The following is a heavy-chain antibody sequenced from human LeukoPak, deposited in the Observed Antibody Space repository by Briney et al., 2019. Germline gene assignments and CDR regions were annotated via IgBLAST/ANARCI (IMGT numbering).Heavy chain of an antibody. CDR1: GYTFTGYY. CDR3: ARGAAGDYYYMDV. Sequence: ASVKVSCKASGYTFTGYYMYWVRQAPGQGLEWMGWINTNTGNPTYAQGFTGRFVFPLDTSVNTAYLQISRLKAEDTAVYYCARGAAGDYYYMDVWGKGTTVTVSS. J-gene: IGHJ6*03. CDR2: INTNTGNP. D-gene: IGHD6-25*01. V-gene: IGHV7-4-1*02.